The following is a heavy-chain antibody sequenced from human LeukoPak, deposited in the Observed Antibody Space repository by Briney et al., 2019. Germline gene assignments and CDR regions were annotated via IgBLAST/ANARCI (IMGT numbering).Heavy chain of an antibody. CDR3: ARGSSGWLSDY. J-gene: IGHJ4*02. Sequence: SETLSLTCAVYGGSFSGYYWSWIRQPPGKGLEWIGEINHSGSTNYNPSLKSRVTISVDTSKNQFSLKLSSVTAADTAVYYCARGSSGWLSDYWGQGTLVTVSS. V-gene: IGHV4-34*01. D-gene: IGHD6-19*01. CDR1: GGSFSGYY. CDR2: INHSGST.